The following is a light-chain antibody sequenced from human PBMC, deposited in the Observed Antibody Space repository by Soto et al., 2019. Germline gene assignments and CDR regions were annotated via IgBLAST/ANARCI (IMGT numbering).Light chain of an antibody. CDR3: QQYNNWPPAWT. CDR1: QSVSSN. CDR2: GAS. Sequence: EIVMMQSPATLSVSPGERATLSCRASQSVSSNLAWYQQKPGQAPRLLIYGASTRATGITARFSGSGSGTEFTLTISSLQSEDSAIYYCQQYNNWPPAWTFGQGTKVEIK. J-gene: IGKJ1*01. V-gene: IGKV3-15*01.